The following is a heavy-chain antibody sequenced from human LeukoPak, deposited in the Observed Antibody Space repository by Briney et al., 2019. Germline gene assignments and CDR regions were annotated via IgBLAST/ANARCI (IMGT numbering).Heavy chain of an antibody. CDR3: ARDNYYDPNWFDP. CDR2: IYHSGST. D-gene: IGHD3-22*01. J-gene: IGHJ5*02. Sequence: PSETLSLTCTVSGYSISSGYYWGWIQPPPGKGLEWIGSIYHSGSTYYNPSLKSRVTISVDTSKNQYSLKLSSVTAADTAVYYCARDNYYDPNWFDPWGQGTLVTVSS. V-gene: IGHV4-38-2*02. CDR1: GYSISSGYY.